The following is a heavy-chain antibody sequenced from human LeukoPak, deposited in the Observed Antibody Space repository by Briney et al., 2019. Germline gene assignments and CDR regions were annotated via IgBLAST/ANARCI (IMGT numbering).Heavy chain of an antibody. V-gene: IGHV4-61*05. Sequence: TASETLSLTCTVSGGSISSSSYYWGWIRQPPGKGLEWIGYIYYSGSTNCNPSLKSRVTISVDTSKNQFSLKLSSVTAADTAVYYCARGLRRPYSSSWDRLDYWGQGTLVTVSS. D-gene: IGHD6-13*01. CDR2: IYYSGST. CDR1: GGSISSSSYY. J-gene: IGHJ4*02. CDR3: ARGLRRPYSSSWDRLDY.